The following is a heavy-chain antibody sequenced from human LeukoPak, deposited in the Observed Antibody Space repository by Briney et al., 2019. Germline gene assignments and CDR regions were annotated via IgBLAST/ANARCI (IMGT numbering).Heavy chain of an antibody. J-gene: IGHJ4*02. D-gene: IGHD3-10*01. CDR3: AKDLGNEEFGELLTPILD. Sequence: PGGSLRLSCAASGFTFDDYAMHWVRQAPGKGLEWVSGISWNSGSIGYADSVKGRFTISRDNAKNSLYLQMNSLRAEDTALYYCAKDLGNEEFGELLTPILDWGQGTLVTVSS. V-gene: IGHV3-9*01. CDR1: GFTFDDYA. CDR2: ISWNSGSI.